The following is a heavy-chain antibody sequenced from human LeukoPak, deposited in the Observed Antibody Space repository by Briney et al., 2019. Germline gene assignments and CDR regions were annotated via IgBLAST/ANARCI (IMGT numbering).Heavy chain of an antibody. CDR3: ARDPRIVVVTAIRGPLFDY. V-gene: IGHV4-38-2*02. Sequence: SETLSLTCAVYGGSFSGYYWGWIRQPPGKGLEWIGSIYHSGSTYYNPSLKSRVTVSVDTSKNQFSLKLSSVTAADTAVYYCARDPRIVVVTAIRGPLFDYWGQGTLVTVSS. D-gene: IGHD2-21*02. CDR1: GGSFSGYY. CDR2: IYHSGST. J-gene: IGHJ4*02.